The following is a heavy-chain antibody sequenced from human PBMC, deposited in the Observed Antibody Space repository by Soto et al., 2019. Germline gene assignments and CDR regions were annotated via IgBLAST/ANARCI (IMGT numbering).Heavy chain of an antibody. CDR3: AGDGYCSRTSCYTDWYFDL. J-gene: IGHJ2*01. CDR1: GGTFSSYA. V-gene: IGHV1-69*01. CDR2: VIPIFGTA. Sequence: QVQLVQSGAEVKKPGSSVKVSCKASGGTFSSYAISWVRQAPGQGLEWMGGVIPIFGTANYAQKFQGRVTITADESTSTAYMELSSLRSEDTAVYYCAGDGYCSRTSCYTDWYFDLWGRGTLVTVSS. D-gene: IGHD2-2*02.